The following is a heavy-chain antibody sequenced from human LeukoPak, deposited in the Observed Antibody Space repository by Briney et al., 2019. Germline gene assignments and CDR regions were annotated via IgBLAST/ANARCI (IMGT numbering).Heavy chain of an antibody. Sequence: GGSLRLSCAASWFTVSSNYMSWVRQAPGKGLEWASIIFSGGSTYYADSVKGRFTISRDNSKNTRYLQMNSLRAEDTAVYYCAREAVTRSYFEYWGQGTLVTVSS. CDR1: WFTVSSNY. CDR3: AREAVTRSYFEY. D-gene: IGHD4-17*01. V-gene: IGHV3-53*01. J-gene: IGHJ4*02. CDR2: IFSGGST.